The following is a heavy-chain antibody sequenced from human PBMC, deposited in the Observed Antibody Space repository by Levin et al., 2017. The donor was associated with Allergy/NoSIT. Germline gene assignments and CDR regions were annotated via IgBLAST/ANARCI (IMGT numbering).Heavy chain of an antibody. J-gene: IGHJ4*02. D-gene: IGHD4-17*01. CDR1: GFTFSSYW. CDR3: ARVFDGDYGYDY. CDR2: INSDGSNT. V-gene: IGHV3-74*01. Sequence: GESLKISCAASGFTFSSYWMHWVRQAPGKGMVWASGINSDGSNTRYADSVKGRFTISRDNAKNTLSLQMNSLRAEDTAGYYCARVFDGDYGYDYWGQGTLVTVSS.